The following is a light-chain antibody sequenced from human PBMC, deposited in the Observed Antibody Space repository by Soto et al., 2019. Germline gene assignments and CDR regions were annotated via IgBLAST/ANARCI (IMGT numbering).Light chain of an antibody. CDR1: QSVSSY. V-gene: IGKV3-11*01. CDR2: DAS. CDR3: QQRSNWLIT. J-gene: IGKJ5*01. Sequence: EIVLTQSPATLSLSPGERAILSCRASQSVSSYLAGYQQKPGQAPRLLIYDASNRATGIPARFSGSGSETDFTLTISSLEPEDFAVYYCQQRSNWLITFGQGTRLEIK.